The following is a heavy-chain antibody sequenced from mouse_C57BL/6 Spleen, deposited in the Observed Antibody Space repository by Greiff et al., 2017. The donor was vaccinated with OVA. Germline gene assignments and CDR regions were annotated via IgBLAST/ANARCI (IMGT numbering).Heavy chain of an antibody. V-gene: IGHV5-4*03. D-gene: IGHD2-4*01. CDR1: GFTFSSYA. J-gene: IGHJ3*01. CDR3: ARVERDYDWFAY. CDR2: ISDGGSYT. Sequence: EVKLMESGGGLVKPGGSLKLSCAASGFTFSSYAMSWVRQTPEKRLEWVATISDGGSYTYYPDNVKGRFTISRDNAKNNLYLQMSHLKSEDTAMYYCARVERDYDWFAYWGQGTLVTVSA.